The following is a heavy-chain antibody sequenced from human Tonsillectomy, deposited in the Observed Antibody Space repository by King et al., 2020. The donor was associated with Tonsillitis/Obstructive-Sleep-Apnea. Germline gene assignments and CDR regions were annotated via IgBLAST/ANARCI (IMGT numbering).Heavy chain of an antibody. D-gene: IGHD4-17*01. J-gene: IGHJ2*01. CDR1: GFTFSSYW. CDR3: AGEPPVPALYWYFDL. CDR2: IKQDGSEK. Sequence: VQLVESGGGLVQPGGSLRLSCAASGFTFSSYWMSWVRQAPGKGLEWVANIKQDGSEKYYVDSVKGRFTISRDNAKNSLYLQMNSLRAEDTAVYYCAGEPPVPALYWYFDLWGRGTLVTVSA. V-gene: IGHV3-7*04.